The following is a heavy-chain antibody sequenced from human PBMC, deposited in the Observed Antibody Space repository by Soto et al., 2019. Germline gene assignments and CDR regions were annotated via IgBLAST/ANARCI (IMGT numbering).Heavy chain of an antibody. CDR3: AKEISMITFGGVVYGMDV. V-gene: IGHV3-9*01. J-gene: IGHJ6*02. CDR2: ISWNSGSI. Sequence: EVQLVESGGGLVQPGRSLRLSCAASGFTFDDYAMHWVRQAPGKGLEGVSGISWNSGSIGYADSVKGRFTISRDNAKNSLYLQMNSLRAEDTALYYCAKEISMITFGGVVYGMDVWGQGTTVTVSS. D-gene: IGHD3-16*01. CDR1: GFTFDDYA.